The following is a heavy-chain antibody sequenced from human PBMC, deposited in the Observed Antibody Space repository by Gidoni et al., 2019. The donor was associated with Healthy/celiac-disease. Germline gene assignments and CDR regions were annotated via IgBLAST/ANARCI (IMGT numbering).Heavy chain of an antibody. CDR1: GGSISSSSYY. V-gene: IGHV4-39*01. Sequence: LQLQESGPGLVKPSETLSLTCTVSGGSISSSSYYWGWIRQPPGKGLEWIGSTYYSGSTYYNPSLKSRVTISVDTSKNQFSLKLSSVTAADTAVYYCARRGDGYNALDYWGQGTLVTVSS. J-gene: IGHJ4*02. CDR2: TYYSGST. D-gene: IGHD5-12*01. CDR3: ARRGDGYNALDY.